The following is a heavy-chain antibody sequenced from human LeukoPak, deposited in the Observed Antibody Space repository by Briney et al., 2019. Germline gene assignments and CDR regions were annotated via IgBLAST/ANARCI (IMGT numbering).Heavy chain of an antibody. CDR2: INPNSGGT. V-gene: IGHV1-2*02. D-gene: IGHD3-22*01. Sequence: ASVKVSCKASGYTFTGYYMHWVRQAPGQGLEWMGWINPNSGGTNYAQKFQGRVTMTRDTSISTAYMELSRLRSDDTAVYYCARGGYYYDSSGYYGIWFDPWGQGTLVTVSS. CDR3: ARGGYYYDSSGYYGIWFDP. J-gene: IGHJ5*02. CDR1: GYTFTGYY.